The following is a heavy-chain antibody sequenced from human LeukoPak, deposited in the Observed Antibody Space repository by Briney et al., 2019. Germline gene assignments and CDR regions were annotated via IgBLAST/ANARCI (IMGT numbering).Heavy chain of an antibody. CDR1: GGSFSIYY. Sequence: SETLSLTCNVSGGSFSIYYWSWIRQPAGKGLEWIGRIYTSGNTNYNPSLKSRVTISVDTSKNQFSLKLSSVTAADTAVYYCARLTSMVRGVISYYYYMDVWGKGTTVTISS. D-gene: IGHD3-10*01. CDR2: IYTSGNT. J-gene: IGHJ6*03. V-gene: IGHV4-4*07. CDR3: ARLTSMVRGVISYYYYMDV.